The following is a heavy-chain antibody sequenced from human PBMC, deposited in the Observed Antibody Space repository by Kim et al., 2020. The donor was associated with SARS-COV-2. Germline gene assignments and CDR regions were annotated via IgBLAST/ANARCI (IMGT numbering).Heavy chain of an antibody. D-gene: IGHD3-10*01. V-gene: IGHV4-31*03. CDR3: ARDPPITEDAFDI. Sequence: SETLSLTCTVSGGSISSGGYYWSWIRQHPGKGLEWIGYIYYSGSTYYNPSLKSRVTISVDTSKNQFSLKLSSVTAADTAVYYCARDPPITEDAFDIWGQGTMVTVSS. CDR1: GGSISSGGYY. CDR2: IYYSGST. J-gene: IGHJ3*02.